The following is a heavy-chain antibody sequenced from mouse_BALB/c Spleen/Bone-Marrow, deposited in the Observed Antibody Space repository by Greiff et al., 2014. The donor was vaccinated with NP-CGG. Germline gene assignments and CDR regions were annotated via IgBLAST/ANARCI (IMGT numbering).Heavy chain of an antibody. CDR1: GYTFSSYW. CDR2: ILPGSGST. V-gene: IGHV1-9*01. CDR3: ARRLLYYFDY. D-gene: IGHD1-2*01. J-gene: IGHJ2*01. Sequence: QVQLQQPGAELMKPGASVKISCKATGYTFSSYWIEWVKQRPGHGPEWIGEILPGSGSTNYNEKFKGKATFTADTSSNTAYIQLSSLTSEDSAVYYCARRLLYYFDYWGQGTTLTVSS.